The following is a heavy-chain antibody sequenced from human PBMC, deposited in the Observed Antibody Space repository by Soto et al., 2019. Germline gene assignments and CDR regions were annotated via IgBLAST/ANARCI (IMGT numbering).Heavy chain of an antibody. CDR2: IYYSGST. CDR1: GGSISSGGYY. D-gene: IGHD2-21*02. J-gene: IGHJ4*02. CDR3: ARVTYCGGDCYYFDY. Sequence: LSLTCTVSGGSISSGGYYWSWIRQHPGKGLEWIGYIYYSGSTYYNPSLKSRVTISVDTSKNQFSLKLSSVTAADTAVYYCARVTYCGGDCYYFDYWGQGTLVTVSS. V-gene: IGHV4-31*03.